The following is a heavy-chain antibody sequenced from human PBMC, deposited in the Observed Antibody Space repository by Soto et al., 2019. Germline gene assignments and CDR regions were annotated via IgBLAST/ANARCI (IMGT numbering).Heavy chain of an antibody. J-gene: IGHJ4*02. Sequence: QVQLVESGGGVVQPGRSLRLSCAASGFTFSSYGMHWVRQAPGKGLEWVAVIWYDGSNKYYADSVKGRFTISRDNSKNTLYLQMNTLRAEDTAVYYCARSYYDYVWGSYPDYWGQGTLVTVSS. CDR3: ARSYYDYVWGSYPDY. CDR1: GFTFSSYG. CDR2: IWYDGSNK. D-gene: IGHD3-16*01. V-gene: IGHV3-33*01.